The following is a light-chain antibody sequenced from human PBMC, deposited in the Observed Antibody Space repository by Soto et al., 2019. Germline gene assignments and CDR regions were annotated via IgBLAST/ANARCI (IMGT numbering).Light chain of an antibody. CDR2: GAS. J-gene: IGKJ1*01. Sequence: EHVSTQSPVTLSLSPGEGATLSCRASQSVGGTFLAWYQQKGGQAPRLLIHGASNRATGIPDRFSGSGSGTDFTLTISRLEPEDFAVYYCQQYGGSPRTFGQGTNVDIK. CDR1: QSVGGTF. V-gene: IGKV3-20*01. CDR3: QQYGGSPRT.